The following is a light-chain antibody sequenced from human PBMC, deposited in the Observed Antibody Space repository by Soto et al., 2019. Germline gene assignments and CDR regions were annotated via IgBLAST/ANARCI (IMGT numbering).Light chain of an antibody. CDR2: EVS. CDR1: SSDVGGYNY. V-gene: IGLV2-14*01. CDR3: SSYTSSSTLYV. J-gene: IGLJ1*01. Sequence: QSALTQPASVSGSPGQSITISCTGTSSDVGGYNYVSWYQQHPGKAPKLMIYEVSNRPSGVSNRFSGSKSGTTASLTISALQAEDEADYYCSSYTSSSTLYVFGTGTKVTVL.